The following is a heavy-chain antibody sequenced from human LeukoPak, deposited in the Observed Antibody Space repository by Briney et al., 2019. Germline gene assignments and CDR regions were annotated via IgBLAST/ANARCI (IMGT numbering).Heavy chain of an antibody. CDR1: GYTFTSYA. D-gene: IGHD3-9*01. V-gene: IGHV7-4-1*02. J-gene: IGHJ4*02. CDR2: INTNTGNP. Sequence: ASVKVSCKASGYTFTSYAMNWVRQAPGQGLEWMGWINTNTGNPTYAQGFTGWFVFSLDTSVSTAYLQISSLKAEDTAVYYCARGTYYDIFTGDGFGPDYWGQGTLVTVSS. CDR3: ARGTYYDIFTGDGFGPDY.